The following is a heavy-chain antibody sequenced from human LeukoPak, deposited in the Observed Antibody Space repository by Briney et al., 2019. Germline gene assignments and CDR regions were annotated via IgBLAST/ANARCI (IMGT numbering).Heavy chain of an antibody. CDR3: ARSDYGDYGIGTGYFDL. CDR1: GGTFSSYA. D-gene: IGHD4-17*01. V-gene: IGHV1-69*06. CDR2: IIPIFGTA. Sequence: GASVKVSCKASGGTFSSYAISWVRQAPGQGLEWMGGIIPIFGTANYAQKFQGRVTITADKSTSTAYMELSSLRSEDTAVYYCARSDYGDYGIGTGYFDLWGRGTLVTVSS. J-gene: IGHJ2*01.